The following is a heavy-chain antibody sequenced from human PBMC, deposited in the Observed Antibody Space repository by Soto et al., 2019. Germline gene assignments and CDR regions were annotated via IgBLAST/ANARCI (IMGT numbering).Heavy chain of an antibody. D-gene: IGHD3-10*01. CDR3: ARAPSMVRGVNFDY. CDR1: GGSISSYY. Sequence: QVQLQESGPGLVKPSETLSLTCTVSGGSISSYYWSWIRQPPGKGLEWIGYIYYSGSTNYNPSLKSRVTISVDTSKNQFSLKLSSVTAADTAVYYCARAPSMVRGVNFDYWGQGTLVTVFS. J-gene: IGHJ4*02. V-gene: IGHV4-59*01. CDR2: IYYSGST.